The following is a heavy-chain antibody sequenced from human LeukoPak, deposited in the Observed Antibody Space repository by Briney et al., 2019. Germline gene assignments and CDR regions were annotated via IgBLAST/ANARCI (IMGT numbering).Heavy chain of an antibody. V-gene: IGHV1-69*13. Sequence: SVKVSCTASGYTFTSYGISWVRQAPGQGLEWMGGIIPIFGTANYAQKFQGRVTITADESTSTAYMELSSLRSEDTAVYYCARWEGGSFARYYYGMDVWGQGTTVTVSS. D-gene: IGHD1-26*01. J-gene: IGHJ6*02. CDR3: ARWEGGSFARYYYGMDV. CDR1: GYTFTSYG. CDR2: IIPIFGTA.